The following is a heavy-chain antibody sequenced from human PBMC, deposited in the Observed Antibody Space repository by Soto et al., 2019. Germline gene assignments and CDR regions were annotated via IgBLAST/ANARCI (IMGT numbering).Heavy chain of an antibody. CDR3: ARDEPPYYDILFSS. Sequence: SVKVSGKASGGTFSSYTISWVRQAPGQGLEWMGRIIPILGIANYAQKFQGRVTITADKSTSTAYMELSSLRSEDTAVYYCARDEPPYYDILFSSWGQGTLVTVSS. CDR2: IIPILGIA. CDR1: GGTFSSYT. D-gene: IGHD3-9*01. J-gene: IGHJ1*01. V-gene: IGHV1-69*04.